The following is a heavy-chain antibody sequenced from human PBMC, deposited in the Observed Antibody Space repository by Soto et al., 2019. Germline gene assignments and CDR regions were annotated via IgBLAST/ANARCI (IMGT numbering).Heavy chain of an antibody. CDR2: IYYSGST. J-gene: IGHJ5*02. Sequence: PSETLSLTCTVSGGSISSYYWSWIRQPPWKGLEWIGYIYYSGSTNYNPSLKSRVTISVDTSKNQFSLKLSSVTAADTAVYYCARESYYDFWSGSPKREYNWFDPWGQGTQVTVSS. CDR3: ARESYYDFWSGSPKREYNWFDP. CDR1: GGSISSYY. D-gene: IGHD3-3*01. V-gene: IGHV4-59*01.